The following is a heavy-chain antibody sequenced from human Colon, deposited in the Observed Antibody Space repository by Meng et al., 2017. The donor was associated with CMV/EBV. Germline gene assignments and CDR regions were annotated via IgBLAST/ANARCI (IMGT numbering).Heavy chain of an antibody. CDR2: INPNGGGT. J-gene: IGHJ5*02. D-gene: IGHD1-7*01. Sequence: ASVKVSCKASGYTFTDYYLHRVRQAPGQGLEWMGWINPNGGGTDYAQTFQGRVTMTRDTSTTTAYLEVNRLTSDDTATYYCARVKCGTTSCSQGLDPWGQGTLVTVSS. V-gene: IGHV1-2*02. CDR3: ARVKCGTTSCSQGLDP. CDR1: GYTFTDYY.